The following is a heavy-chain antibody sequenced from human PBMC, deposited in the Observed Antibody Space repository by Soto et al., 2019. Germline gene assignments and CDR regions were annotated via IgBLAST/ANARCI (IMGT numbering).Heavy chain of an antibody. CDR2: IYYSGST. CDR3: ARADVDTAMVPYYYYGMDV. V-gene: IGHV4-30-4*01. J-gene: IGHJ6*02. Sequence: QVQLQESGPGLVKPSQTLSLTCTVSGGSISSGDYYRSWIRQPPGKGLEWIGYIYYSGSTYYNPSLKSRVTISVDTSKNQFSLKLSSVTAADTAVYYCARADVDTAMVPYYYYGMDVWGQGTTVTVSS. CDR1: GGSISSGDYY. D-gene: IGHD5-18*01.